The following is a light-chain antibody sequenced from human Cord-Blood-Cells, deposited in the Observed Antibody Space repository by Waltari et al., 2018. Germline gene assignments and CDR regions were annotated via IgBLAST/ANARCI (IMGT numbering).Light chain of an antibody. J-gene: IGKJ4*01. CDR2: LGS. CDR1: PSPLHSNGYHY. V-gene: IGKV2-28*01. Sequence: VMTRSPLSLPVTPGEPASISCRSCPSPLHSNGYHYLDWYLQKPGQSPQLLIYLGSNRASGVPDRFSGSGSGTEFTLKISRVEAEDVGVYYCMEALQTPLTFGGGTKVEIK. CDR3: MEALQTPLT.